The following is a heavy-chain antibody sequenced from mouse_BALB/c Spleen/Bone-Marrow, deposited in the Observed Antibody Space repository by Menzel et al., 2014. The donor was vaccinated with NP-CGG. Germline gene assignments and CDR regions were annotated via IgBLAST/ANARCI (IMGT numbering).Heavy chain of an antibody. CDR1: GYTFTSYY. CDR3: TRSEPFAY. Sequence: VQLQQSGAELVKPGASVKLSCKASGYTFTSYYMYWVKQRPGQGLEWIGGINPSNGGTNFNEKFKSKATLTVEKSSSTAYMQLSSLTSEDSAVYYCTRSEPFAYWGQGTLVTVSA. V-gene: IGHV1S81*02. J-gene: IGHJ3*01. CDR2: INPSNGGT.